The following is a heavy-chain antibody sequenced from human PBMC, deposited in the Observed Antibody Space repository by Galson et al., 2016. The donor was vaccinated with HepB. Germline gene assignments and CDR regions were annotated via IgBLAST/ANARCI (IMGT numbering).Heavy chain of an antibody. D-gene: IGHD3-22*01. J-gene: IGHJ4*02. CDR1: GFTFSRYW. CDR2: IKEDASEK. CDR3: AIAGVAYETSGYFYGQLDY. V-gene: IGHV3-7*01. Sequence: SLRLSCAASGFTFSRYWMSWVRQAPGKGLEWVANIKEDASEKYYVDSVKGRFTISRDNAKNSVYLQMNSLRADDTAVYFWAIAGVAYETSGYFYGQLDYWGQGILVIVSS.